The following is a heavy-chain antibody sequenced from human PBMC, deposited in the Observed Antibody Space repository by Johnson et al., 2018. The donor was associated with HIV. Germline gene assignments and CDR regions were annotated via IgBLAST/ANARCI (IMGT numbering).Heavy chain of an antibody. V-gene: IGHV3-30*02. Sequence: QVQLVESGGGLVKPGGSLRLSCAASGFTFSSYAMHWVRQAPGKGLEWVAFIRYDGNNEYYAGSVRGRFTISRDNSKNTLYLEMGSLRAEDMGVYYCAIPYFHDSGVYHWGQGTMVTVSS. CDR2: IRYDGNNE. CDR3: AIPYFHDSGVYH. D-gene: IGHD3-22*01. J-gene: IGHJ3*01. CDR1: GFTFSSYA.